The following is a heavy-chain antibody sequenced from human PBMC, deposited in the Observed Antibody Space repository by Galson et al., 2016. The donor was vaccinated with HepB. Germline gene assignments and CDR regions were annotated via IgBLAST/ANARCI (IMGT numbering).Heavy chain of an antibody. V-gene: IGHV6-1*01. CDR2: TYYSSKWYN. J-gene: IGHJ4*02. Sequence: CAISGDSVSSNSAAWNWFRQSTSRGLEWLGRTYYSSKWYNDYRLSLKTRININADTSRNEVSLQLKSVTLEDTAVYYCARARSRGWSDAFDYWGQGTLVTISS. CDR1: GDSVSSNSAA. D-gene: IGHD6-19*01. CDR3: ARARSRGWSDAFDY.